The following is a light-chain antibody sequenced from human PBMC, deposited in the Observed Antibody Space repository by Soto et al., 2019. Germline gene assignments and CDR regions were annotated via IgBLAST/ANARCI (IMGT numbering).Light chain of an antibody. CDR3: SSYAGSATVV. Sequence: QSALTQPPSASGSPGQSVTISCTGTSSDVGDYNYVSWFQQHPGKAPKLMIFDVAKRPSGVPDRFSGSKSGNTASLTVSGLHADDEADYYCSSYAGSATVVFGGGTKLTVL. J-gene: IGLJ2*01. CDR1: SSDVGDYNY. CDR2: DVA. V-gene: IGLV2-8*01.